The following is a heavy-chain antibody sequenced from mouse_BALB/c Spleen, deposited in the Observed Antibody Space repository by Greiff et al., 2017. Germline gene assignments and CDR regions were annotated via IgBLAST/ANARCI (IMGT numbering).Heavy chain of an antibody. Sequence: VQLVESGAELVKPGASVKLSCKASGYTFTSYYMYWVKQRPGQGLEWIGEINPSNGGTNFNEKFKSKATLTVDKSSSTAYMQLSSLTSEDSAVYYCTRGDGGGAYWGQGTLVTVSA. V-gene: IGHV1S81*02. CDR3: TRGDGGGAY. J-gene: IGHJ3*01. CDR1: GYTFTSYY. D-gene: IGHD1-1*02. CDR2: INPSNGGT.